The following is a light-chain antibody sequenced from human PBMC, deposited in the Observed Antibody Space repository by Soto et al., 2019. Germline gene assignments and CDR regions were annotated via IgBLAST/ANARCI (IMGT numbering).Light chain of an antibody. V-gene: IGLV2-18*01. Sequence: QSVLTQPPSGYGSPGHSVTISFTRPRSDGGNYERVSWCQQPPSPGPKLRMQEVTNRPSGVPERFSGSKSGNTASLPISGLQAEDESDYYCSLYTSSSTLGFGGGTKVTV. CDR1: RSDGGNYER. CDR2: EVT. J-gene: IGLJ2*01. CDR3: SLYTSSSTLG.